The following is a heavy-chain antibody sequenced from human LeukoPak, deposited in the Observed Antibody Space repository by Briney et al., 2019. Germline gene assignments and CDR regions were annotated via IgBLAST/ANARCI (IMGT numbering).Heavy chain of an antibody. CDR3: TRSPRDDYNRFDY. CDR2: TSFDGNYK. J-gene: IGHJ4*02. D-gene: IGHD5-24*01. CDR1: GFTFSRYG. V-gene: IGHV3-30*03. Sequence: PGGSLRLSCAASGFTFSRYGVHWVRQAPGKGLEWLALTSFDGNYKYYADSVKGRFTISRDNSMNTLYLQMSSLRVEDTAVYYCTRSPRDDYNRFDYWGQGTLATVSS.